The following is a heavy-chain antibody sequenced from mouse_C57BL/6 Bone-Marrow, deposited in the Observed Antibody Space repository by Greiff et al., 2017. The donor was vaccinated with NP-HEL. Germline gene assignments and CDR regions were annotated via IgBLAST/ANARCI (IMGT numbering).Heavy chain of an antibody. V-gene: IGHV1-15*01. CDR2: IDPETGGT. CDR3: TKDDGY. D-gene: IGHD2-12*01. CDR1: GYTFTDYE. J-gene: IGHJ2*01. Sequence: VQRVESGAELVRPGASVTLSCKASGYTFTDYEMHWVKQTPVHGLEWIGAIDPETGGTAYNQKFKGKAILTADKSSSTAYMELRSLTSEDSAVYYCTKDDGYWGQGTTLTVSS.